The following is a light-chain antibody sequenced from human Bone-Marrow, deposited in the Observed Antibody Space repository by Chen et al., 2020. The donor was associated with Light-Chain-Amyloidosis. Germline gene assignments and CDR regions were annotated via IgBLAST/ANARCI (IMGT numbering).Light chain of an antibody. CDR2: WAS. Sequence: DIVMTQSPDSLAVSLGERATINCKSSQSVLSRSNNKNYLAWYQQKPGQPPKLITYWASTRETGVPDRFSGSGSGTEFTLTINSLQAEDGAVYYCHQYSSGLQTFGQGTKVEIK. J-gene: IGKJ1*01. CDR3: HQYSSGLQT. CDR1: QSVLSRSNNKNY. V-gene: IGKV4-1*01.